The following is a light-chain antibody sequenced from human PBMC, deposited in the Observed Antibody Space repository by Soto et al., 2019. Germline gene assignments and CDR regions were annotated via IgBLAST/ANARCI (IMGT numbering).Light chain of an antibody. CDR3: QHYGSAPSIT. Sequence: ENVLTQSPGPLSLSPGERATLSCRASQSVSSSCVAWYQQKPGQAPRLLIYSASSMATGIPDRFSGSGSGTDFALTISRIEQEDFAVYYCQHYGSAPSITFGQGTRLEIK. J-gene: IGKJ5*01. CDR2: SAS. CDR1: QSVSSSC. V-gene: IGKV3-20*01.